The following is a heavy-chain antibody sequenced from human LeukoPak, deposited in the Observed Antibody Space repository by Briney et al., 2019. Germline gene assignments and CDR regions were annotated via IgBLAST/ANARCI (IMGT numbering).Heavy chain of an antibody. Sequence: AGGSLRLSCAASGFTFSSYSMTWVRQAPGKGLEWVSSISSSSSYIYYADSVKGRFTISRDNAKNSLYLQMNSLRAEDTAVYYCARDLIIWGASLLGAFDIWGQGTMVTVSS. CDR1: GFTFSSYS. V-gene: IGHV3-21*01. D-gene: IGHD3-16*01. J-gene: IGHJ3*02. CDR3: ARDLIIWGASLLGAFDI. CDR2: ISSSSSYI.